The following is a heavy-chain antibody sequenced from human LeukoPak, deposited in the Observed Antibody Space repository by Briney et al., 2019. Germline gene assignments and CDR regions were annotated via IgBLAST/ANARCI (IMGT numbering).Heavy chain of an antibody. CDR3: VTDRSGSYDY. D-gene: IGHD1-26*01. V-gene: IGHV4-4*07. Sequence: SETLSLTCTVSGASISSSYWSWIRQPAGKGLEWIGRIYTSGGTNYNPSLKSRVTMSIDTSKNQFSLKLYSVTAADTAVYYCVTDRSGSYDYWGQGILVTVSS. CDR2: IYTSGGT. CDR1: GASISSSY. J-gene: IGHJ4*02.